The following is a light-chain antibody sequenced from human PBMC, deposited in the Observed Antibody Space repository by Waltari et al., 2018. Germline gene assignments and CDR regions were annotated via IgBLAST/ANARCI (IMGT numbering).Light chain of an antibody. CDR3: MQALEMPRT. CDR1: QSLLHSNRYHY. CDR2: LGS. Sequence: DIVMSQSPLSLPVTPGEPASIPCRSSQSLLHSNRYHYLDWYLQKPGQSPQLLMFLGSNRASGVPDRFSGSGSGTDFTLKISRVEAKDVGVYYCMQALEMPRTFGQGTKVEIK. V-gene: IGKV2-28*01. J-gene: IGKJ1*01.